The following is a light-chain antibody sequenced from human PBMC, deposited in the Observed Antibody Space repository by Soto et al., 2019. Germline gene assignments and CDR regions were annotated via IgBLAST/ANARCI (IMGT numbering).Light chain of an antibody. CDR3: QEYHSYTWT. V-gene: IGKV1-5*01. CDR2: DAS. J-gene: IGKJ1*01. Sequence: DIQMTQSPSTLSASVGDRVTITCRASQSIRSWLAWYQQKPGKAPKLLIFDASTLQSGVPSRFSGSGSGTEFTLTISSPQPDDFATYYCQEYHSYTWTFGQGTKVKIK. CDR1: QSIRSW.